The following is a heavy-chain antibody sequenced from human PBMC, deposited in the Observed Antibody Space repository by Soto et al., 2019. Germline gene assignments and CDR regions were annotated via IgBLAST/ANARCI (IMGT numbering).Heavy chain of an antibody. D-gene: IGHD6-13*01. CDR2: IYYSGST. CDR1: GGSISSGGYY. V-gene: IGHV4-31*03. J-gene: IGHJ5*02. Sequence: SETLSLTCTVSGGSISSGGYYWSWIRQHPGKGLEWIGYIYYSGSTYYNPSLKSRVTISVDTSKNQFSLKLSSVTAADTAVYYCARQQHTWFDPWGQGTLVTVSS. CDR3: ARQQHTWFDP.